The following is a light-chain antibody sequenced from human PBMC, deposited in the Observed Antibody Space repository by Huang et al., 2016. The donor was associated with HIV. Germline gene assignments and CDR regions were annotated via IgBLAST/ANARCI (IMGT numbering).Light chain of an antibody. CDR1: QSVSSW. CDR3: QQYNTYST. CDR2: KAS. J-gene: IGKJ1*01. V-gene: IGKV1-5*03. Sequence: DIQMSQSPSTLSASVGDRVTITCRASQSVSSWLAGYQQKPGKAPKLLIYKASTLESGVPSRFSGSGSGTEFTLTISSLEPEDFASYYCQQYNTYSTFGQGTKVEIK.